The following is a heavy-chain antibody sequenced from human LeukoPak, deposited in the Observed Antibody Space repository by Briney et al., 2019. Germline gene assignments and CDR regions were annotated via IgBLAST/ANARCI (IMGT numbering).Heavy chain of an antibody. CDR2: ITPSGGI. D-gene: IGHD6-6*01. CDR3: ARVDSTSPHELDY. Sequence: GASVKVSCKASGYTFSNYDMNWVRQAPGRGLEWMGMITPSGGISYAQKFQGRVTMTRDMSTNTVYMELSSLRSEDTAVYYCARVDSTSPHELDYWGQGTLVTVSS. J-gene: IGHJ4*02. V-gene: IGHV1-46*01. CDR1: GYTFSNYD.